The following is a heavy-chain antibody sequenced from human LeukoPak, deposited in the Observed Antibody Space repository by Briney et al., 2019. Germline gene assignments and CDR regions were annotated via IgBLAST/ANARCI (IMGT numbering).Heavy chain of an antibody. V-gene: IGHV4-34*01. J-gene: IGHJ5*02. Sequence: SETLSLTCAVYGGSFSGYYWSWIRQPPGKGLEWIGEINHSGSTNYIPSLKSRATISVDTSKNQFSLKLSSVTAADTAVYYCARRPYGCSGGSCYAGPGFDPWGQGTLVTVSS. CDR3: ARRPYGCSGGSCYAGPGFDP. CDR2: INHSGST. D-gene: IGHD2-15*01. CDR1: GGSFSGYY.